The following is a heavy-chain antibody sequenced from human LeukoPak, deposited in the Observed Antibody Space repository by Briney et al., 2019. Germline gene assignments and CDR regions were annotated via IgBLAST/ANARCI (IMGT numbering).Heavy chain of an antibody. D-gene: IGHD3-3*01. CDR3: ARILDYDFWSGYEDHPIFWFDP. V-gene: IGHV4-34*01. CDR2: INHSGST. CDR1: GGSFSGYY. Sequence: SETLSLTCAVYGGSFSGYYWSWIRQPPGKGLEWIGEINHSGSTNYNPSLKSRVTISVDTSKNQFSLKLSSVTAADTAVYYCARILDYDFWSGYEDHPIFWFDPWGQGTLVTVSS. J-gene: IGHJ5*02.